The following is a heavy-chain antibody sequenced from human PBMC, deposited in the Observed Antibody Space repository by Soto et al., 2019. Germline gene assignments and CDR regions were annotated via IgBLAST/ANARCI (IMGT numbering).Heavy chain of an antibody. CDR1: GNTFSNYY. V-gene: IGHV1-46*03. J-gene: IGHJ4*02. CDR3: AGGGHVVVVTAAFDY. D-gene: IGHD2-21*02. CDR2: INPSGGHT. Sequence: QVQLVQSGAEVKKPGASVKVSCKASGNTFSNYYIHWVRQAPGQGLEWMGTINPSGGHTTYAQKFLGRVTMTRDTSTSTLYMELTSLRSADTAVYYCAGGGHVVVVTAAFDYWGQGTLVTVSS.